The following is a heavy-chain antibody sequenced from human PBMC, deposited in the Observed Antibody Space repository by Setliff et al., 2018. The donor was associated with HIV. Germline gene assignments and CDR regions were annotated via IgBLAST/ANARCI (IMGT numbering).Heavy chain of an antibody. CDR1: GGTFSRYT. D-gene: IGHD3-16*01. CDR2: IIPILGIA. CDR3: ARAFGPLD. Sequence: SVKVSCKTSGGTFSRYTITWVRQAPGQGLEWMGGIIPILGIANYAQKFQGRVTLTRNPSIGTAYMEVSSLGSDDTAVYYCARAFGPLDWGQGTLVTVSS. J-gene: IGHJ4*02. V-gene: IGHV1-69*10.